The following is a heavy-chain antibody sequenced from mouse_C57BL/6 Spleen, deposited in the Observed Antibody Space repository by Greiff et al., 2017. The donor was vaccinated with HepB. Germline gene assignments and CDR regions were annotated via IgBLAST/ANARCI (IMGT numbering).Heavy chain of an antibody. Sequence: QVQLQQSGAELVMPGASVKLSCKASGYTFTSYWMHWVKQRPGQGLEWIGEIDPSDSYTNYNQKFKGKSTLTVDKSSSTAYMQLSSLTSEDSAVYYCARGPYYDPAWFAYWGQGTLVTVSA. D-gene: IGHD2-4*01. CDR2: IDPSDSYT. J-gene: IGHJ3*01. CDR3: ARGPYYDPAWFAY. V-gene: IGHV1-69*01. CDR1: GYTFTSYW.